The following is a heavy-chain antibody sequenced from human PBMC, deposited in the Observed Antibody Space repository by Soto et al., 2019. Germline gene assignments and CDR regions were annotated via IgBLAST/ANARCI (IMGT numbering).Heavy chain of an antibody. V-gene: IGHV3-23*01. CDR1: GFTFSSYA. CDR2: ISGSGGST. J-gene: IGHJ4*02. CDR3: AKLVSWFDFVAVAEDY. D-gene: IGHD6-19*01. Sequence: EVQLLESGGGLVQPGGSLRLSCAASGFTFSSYAMSWVRQAPGKGLEWVPAISGSGGSTYYADSVKGRFTISRDNSKNTLYLQMNSLRAEDTAVYYCAKLVSWFDFVAVAEDYWGQGTLVTVSS.